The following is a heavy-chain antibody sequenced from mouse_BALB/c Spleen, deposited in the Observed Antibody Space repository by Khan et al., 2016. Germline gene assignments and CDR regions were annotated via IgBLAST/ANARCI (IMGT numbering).Heavy chain of an antibody. CDR3: ARDYYGSSFFEY. J-gene: IGHJ3*01. Sequence: EVQLQESGPGLVKPSQSLSLTCTVTGYSLTSDYAWNWIRQFPGNKLERMGYISYSGSTSYNPSIKSRTSITRDTSKNQFFLQLTSVTTEVTATYYCARDYYGSSFFEYWGQGTLVTVSA. CDR2: ISYSGST. CDR1: GYSLTSDYA. D-gene: IGHD1-1*01. V-gene: IGHV3-2*02.